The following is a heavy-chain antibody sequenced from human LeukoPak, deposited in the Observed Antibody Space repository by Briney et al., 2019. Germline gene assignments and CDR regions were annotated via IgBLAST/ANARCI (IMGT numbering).Heavy chain of an antibody. Sequence: GGSLRLSCAASGFTFSSYSMTWVRQAPGKGLEWVSSISSSSSYIYYADSVKGRFTISRDNAKNSLYLQMNSLRAEDTAVYYCARGRGGTTTLFDYWGQGTLVTVSS. V-gene: IGHV3-21*01. CDR3: ARGRGGTTTLFDY. J-gene: IGHJ4*02. CDR1: GFTFSSYS. CDR2: ISSSSSYI. D-gene: IGHD1-26*01.